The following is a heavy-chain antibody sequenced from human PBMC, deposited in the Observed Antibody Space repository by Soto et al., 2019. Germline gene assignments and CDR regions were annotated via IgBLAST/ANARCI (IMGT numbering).Heavy chain of an antibody. CDR3: ARDTYYYDSSGPPVDAFDI. CDR1: GGSISSGGYS. CDR2: IYHSGST. V-gene: IGHV4-30-2*05. J-gene: IGHJ3*02. Sequence: SETLSLTCAVSGGSISSGGYSWSWIRQPPGKGLEWIGYIYHSGSTYYNPSLKNRVIISVDTSKNQYSLRLSSVTAADTAVYYCARDTYYYDSSGPPVDAFDIWGQGTMVTVSS. D-gene: IGHD3-22*01.